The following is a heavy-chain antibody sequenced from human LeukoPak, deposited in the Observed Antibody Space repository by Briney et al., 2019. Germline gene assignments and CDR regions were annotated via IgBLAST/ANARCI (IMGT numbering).Heavy chain of an antibody. CDR1: GGSISTYS. CDR3: ARELGAYYDSSGYDY. CDR2: IYYSGST. D-gene: IGHD3-22*01. Sequence: SGTLSLTCTVSGGSISTYSWSWIRQPPGKGLEWIGYIYYSGSTYYNPSLKSRVTISVDTSKNQFSLKLSSVTAADTAVYYCARELGAYYDSSGYDYWGQGTLVTVSS. V-gene: IGHV4-59*12. J-gene: IGHJ4*02.